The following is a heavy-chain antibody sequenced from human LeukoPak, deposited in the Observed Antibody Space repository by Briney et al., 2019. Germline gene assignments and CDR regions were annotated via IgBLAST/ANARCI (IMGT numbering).Heavy chain of an antibody. Sequence: NPGGSLRLSCEVAGFSFNSYTMTWVRQAPGKGLEWVSSISSDGSYINYTASVKGRFTISRDNSKNTLYLQMNSLRAEDTAVYYCARDSDSPSGMDVWGQGTTVTVSS. CDR2: ISSDGSYI. CDR3: ARDSDSPSGMDV. J-gene: IGHJ6*02. D-gene: IGHD2-15*01. V-gene: IGHV3-21*01. CDR1: GFSFNSYT.